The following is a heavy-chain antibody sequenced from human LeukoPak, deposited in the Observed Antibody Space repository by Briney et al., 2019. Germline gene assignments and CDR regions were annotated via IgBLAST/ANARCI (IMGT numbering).Heavy chain of an antibody. CDR1: GYTFTVYY. CDR2: INPNSGGT. V-gene: IGHV1-2*02. J-gene: IGHJ5*02. CDR3: ARDLLQLPPAVTSNWFDP. D-gene: IGHD4-17*01. Sequence: ASVKVSCKASGYTFTVYYMHWVRQAPGQGLEWMGWINPNSGGTNYAQKFQGRVTMTRDTSISTAYMELSRLRSDDTAVYYCARDLLQLPPAVTSNWFDPWGQGTLVTVSS.